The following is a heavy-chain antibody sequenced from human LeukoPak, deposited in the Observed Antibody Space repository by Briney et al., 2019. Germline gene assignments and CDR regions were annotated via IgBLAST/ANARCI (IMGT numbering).Heavy chain of an antibody. J-gene: IGHJ5*02. CDR3: AREGANQRYCSSTSCYPYNWFDP. V-gene: IGHV4-61*01. Sequence: KASETLSLTCTVSGGSVSSGSYYWSWIRQPPGKGLEWIGYVYYSGSTNYNPSLKSRVTISVDTSKNQFSLKLSSVTAADTAVYYCAREGANQRYCSSTSCYPYNWFDPWGQGTLVTVSS. CDR1: GGSVSSGSYY. D-gene: IGHD2-2*01. CDR2: VYYSGST.